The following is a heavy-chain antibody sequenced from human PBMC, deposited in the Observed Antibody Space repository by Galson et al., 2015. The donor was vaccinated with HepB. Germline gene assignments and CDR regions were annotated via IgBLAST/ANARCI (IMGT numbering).Heavy chain of an antibody. CDR1: GFTFTSSA. CDR3: AADRDGPASYYYYGMDV. J-gene: IGHJ6*02. CDR2: IVVGSGNT. Sequence: SVKVSCKASGFTFTSSAMQWVRQARGQRLEWIGWIVVGSGNTNYAQKFQEGVTITRDMSTSTAYMELSSLRSEDTAVYYCAADRDGPASYYYYGMDVWGQGTTVTVSS. D-gene: IGHD1-14*01. V-gene: IGHV1-58*02.